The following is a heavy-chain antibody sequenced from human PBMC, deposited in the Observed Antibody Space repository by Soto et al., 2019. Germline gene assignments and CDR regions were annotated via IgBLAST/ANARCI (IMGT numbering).Heavy chain of an antibody. CDR2: ISYDGSNK. Sequence: SLRLSCAASGFTFSSYGMHWVRQAPGKGLEWVAVISYDGSNKYYADSVKGRFTISRDNSKNTLYLQMNSLRAEDTAVYYCARERWDFLYGMDVWGQGTTVTVSS. D-gene: IGHD1-26*01. CDR1: GFTFSSYG. V-gene: IGHV3-30*03. CDR3: ARERWDFLYGMDV. J-gene: IGHJ6*02.